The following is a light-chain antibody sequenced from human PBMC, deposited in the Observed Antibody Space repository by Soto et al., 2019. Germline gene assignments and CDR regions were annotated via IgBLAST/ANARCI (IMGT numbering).Light chain of an antibody. CDR3: QSYDSSLSGYV. V-gene: IGLV1-40*01. CDR1: SSNIGAGYD. Sequence: SLLTQPPSMSGAPGQRVTISCPGGSSNIGAGYDVHWYQQLPGTAPKLLIYGNSNRPSGVPDRFSGSKSGTSASLAITGLQAEDEADYYCQSYDSSLSGYVFGTGTKVTVL. CDR2: GNS. J-gene: IGLJ1*01.